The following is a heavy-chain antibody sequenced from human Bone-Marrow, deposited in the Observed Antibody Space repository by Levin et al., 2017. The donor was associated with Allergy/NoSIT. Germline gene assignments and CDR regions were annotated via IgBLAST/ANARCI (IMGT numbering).Heavy chain of an antibody. Sequence: GESLKISCKTSGYTFTGYYIHWVRQAPGQGLEWMGWNNPKNGGTDFAQQFQGRVTLTRDTSISTAHMELSGLKSDDTALYYCARVGRSNSWSWFDPWGQGSPVTVVS. D-gene: IGHD2/OR15-2a*01. V-gene: IGHV1-2*02. J-gene: IGHJ5*02. CDR2: NNPKNGGT. CDR3: ARVGRSNSWSWFDP. CDR1: GYTFTGYY.